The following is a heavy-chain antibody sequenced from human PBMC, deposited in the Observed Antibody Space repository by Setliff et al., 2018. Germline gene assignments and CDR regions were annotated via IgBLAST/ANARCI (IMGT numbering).Heavy chain of an antibody. CDR1: GFAFTSYD. CDR3: AREVWTIYDKSWSGYTDL. D-gene: IGHD3-3*01. V-gene: IGHV3-23*01. Sequence: GGSLRLSCVTSGFAFTSYDMTWVRQAPGKGLEWVASINNGGVSADYTDSVKGRFTISRDNSKNTLYLQMNSLTPEDTALYHCAREVWTIYDKSWSGYTDLWGQGTQVTVSS. CDR2: INNGGVSA. J-gene: IGHJ5*02.